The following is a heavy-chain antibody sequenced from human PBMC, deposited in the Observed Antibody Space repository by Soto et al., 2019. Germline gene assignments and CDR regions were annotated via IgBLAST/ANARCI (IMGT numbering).Heavy chain of an antibody. Sequence: QLQLQESGPGLVKPSETLSLTCTVSGGSISSSSYYWGWIRQPPGKGLEWIGSIYYSGSTYYNPSLKSRVTISVDTSKNQFSLKLSSVTAADTAVYYCARHSESGYSGYEEGAWFDPWGQGTLVTVSS. D-gene: IGHD5-12*01. CDR2: IYYSGST. V-gene: IGHV4-39*01. CDR1: GGSISSSSYY. CDR3: ARHSESGYSGYEEGAWFDP. J-gene: IGHJ5*02.